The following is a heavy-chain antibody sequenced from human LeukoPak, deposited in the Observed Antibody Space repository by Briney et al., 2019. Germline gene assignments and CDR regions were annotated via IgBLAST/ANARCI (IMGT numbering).Heavy chain of an antibody. CDR1: GFTFSSYW. V-gene: IGHV3-7*01. D-gene: IGHD1-20*01. CDR3: ARDKWNPGY. J-gene: IGHJ4*02. CDR2: IKEDGSEK. Sequence: PGGPLRLSCAASGFTFSSYWMTWVRQAPGKGLEWVANIKEDGSEKNYVDSVKGRFTGSRDNAKNSLYLQMNSLRVEDTGVYYCARDKWNPGYWGQGTLVTVSS.